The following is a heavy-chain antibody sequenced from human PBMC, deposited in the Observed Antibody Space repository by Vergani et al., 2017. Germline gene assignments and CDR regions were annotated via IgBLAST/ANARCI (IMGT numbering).Heavy chain of an antibody. J-gene: IGHJ4*02. CDR1: GFSFGSYG. V-gene: IGHV3-30*02. CDR2: LRYDGTTK. D-gene: IGHD3-16*01. Sequence: QVQLVESGGGVVQPGGSLRLSCAASGFSFGSYGMHWVRVRQAPGKGLEWLAYLRYDGTTKQYADSVKGRFTISRDNSKNSLYLQMNSLRIEDTALYYCVKEGGTLFFDCWGQGTLVTVSS. CDR3: VKEGGTLFFDC.